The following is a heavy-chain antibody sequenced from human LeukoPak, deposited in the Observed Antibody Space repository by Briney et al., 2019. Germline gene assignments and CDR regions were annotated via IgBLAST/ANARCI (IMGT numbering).Heavy chain of an antibody. V-gene: IGHV3-9*01. D-gene: IGHD3-10*01. CDR3: ATVFGYDGSGSSDY. J-gene: IGHJ4*02. CDR1: GFTFDDYA. Sequence: SLRLSCAASGFTFDDYAMDWVRQAPGKGLEWVSGISWNSGSIGYADSVKGRFTISRDNSKNTLYLQMNSLRAEDTAVYYCATVFGYDGSGSSDYWGQGALVTVSS. CDR2: ISWNSGSI.